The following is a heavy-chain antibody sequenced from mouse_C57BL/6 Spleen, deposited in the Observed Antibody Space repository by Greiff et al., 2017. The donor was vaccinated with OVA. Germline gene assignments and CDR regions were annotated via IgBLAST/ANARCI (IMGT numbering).Heavy chain of an antibody. D-gene: IGHD2-3*01. Sequence: QVQLKESGPGLVQPSQSLSITCTVSGFSLTSYGVHWVRQSPGKGLEWLGVIWRGGSTDYNAAFMSRLSITKDNSKSQVFFKMNSLQADDTAIYYCAKKGDGYYVGYAMDYWGQGTSVTVSS. CDR2: IWRGGST. J-gene: IGHJ4*01. CDR1: GFSLTSYG. V-gene: IGHV2-5*01. CDR3: AKKGDGYYVGYAMDY.